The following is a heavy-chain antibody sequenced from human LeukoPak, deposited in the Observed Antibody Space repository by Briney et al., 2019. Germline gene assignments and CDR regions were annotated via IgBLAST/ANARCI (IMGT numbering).Heavy chain of an antibody. CDR2: VYYSGST. V-gene: IGHV4-59*01. CDR3: ARGMYYYDSSGYYYDPSEYSQH. Sequence: ASETLSLTCTVSGGSISSYYWSWIRQPPGKGLEWIGYVYYSGSTNYNPSLKSRVTISVDTSKNQFSLKLSSVTAADTAVYYCARGMYYYDSSGYYYDPSEYSQHWGQGTLVTVSS. D-gene: IGHD3-22*01. CDR1: GGSISSYY. J-gene: IGHJ1*01.